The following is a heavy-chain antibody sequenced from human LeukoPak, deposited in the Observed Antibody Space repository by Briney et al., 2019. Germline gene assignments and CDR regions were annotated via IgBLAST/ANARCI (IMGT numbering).Heavy chain of an antibody. V-gene: IGHV3-74*01. J-gene: IGHJ4*02. Sequence: GGSLRLSCTASGFTFSSYWMHWLREAPGKGLVWVSRINSDGGSTSYADSVKGRFTISRDNAKNTLYLQMNSLRAEDTAVYYCARRIQGMAPYYFDYWGQGTLVIVSS. CDR2: INSDGGST. D-gene: IGHD5-24*01. CDR1: GFTFSSYW. CDR3: ARRIQGMAPYYFDY.